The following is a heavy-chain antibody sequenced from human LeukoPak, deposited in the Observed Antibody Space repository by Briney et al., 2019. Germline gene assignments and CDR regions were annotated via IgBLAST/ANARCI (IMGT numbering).Heavy chain of an antibody. CDR3: ARPSRGLRYFSGAFDI. CDR1: GGTFSSYA. D-gene: IGHD3-9*01. Sequence: GASVKVSCTASGGTFSSYAISWVRQAPGQGLEWMGGIIPIFGTANYAQKFQGRVTITADESTSTAYMELSSLRSEDTAVYYCARPSRGLRYFSGAFDIWGQGTMVTVSS. CDR2: IIPIFGTA. J-gene: IGHJ3*02. V-gene: IGHV1-69*13.